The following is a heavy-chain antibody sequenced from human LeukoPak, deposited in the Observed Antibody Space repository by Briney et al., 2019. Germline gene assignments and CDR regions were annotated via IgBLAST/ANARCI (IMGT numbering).Heavy chain of an antibody. D-gene: IGHD4-17*01. CDR3: ARDPDDYGDYSYFDY. V-gene: IGHV3-33*01. J-gene: IGHJ4*02. Sequence: GRSLRLSCAASGFTFSSYGMHWDRQAPGKGLEWVAVIWYDGSNKYYADSVKGRFTISRDNSKNTLFLQMNSPRAEDTAVYYCARDPDDYGDYSYFDYWGQGTLVTVSS. CDR1: GFTFSSYG. CDR2: IWYDGSNK.